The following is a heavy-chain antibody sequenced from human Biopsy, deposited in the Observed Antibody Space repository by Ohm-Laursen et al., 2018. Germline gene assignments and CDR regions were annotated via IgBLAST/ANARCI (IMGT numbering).Heavy chain of an antibody. CDR1: GYTFTGQY. CDR3: AKGQDLRGGAEYFQH. D-gene: IGHD2-15*01. J-gene: IGHJ1*01. V-gene: IGHV1-2*02. Sequence: SVKVSCKASGYTFTGQYLHWVRQVPGQGLEWMGWINPHSGTTKFAQDFQGRVTMTRDTSITTAYMELRRLRSGDTAVYYCAKGQDLRGGAEYFQHWGQGALATVSS. CDR2: INPHSGTT.